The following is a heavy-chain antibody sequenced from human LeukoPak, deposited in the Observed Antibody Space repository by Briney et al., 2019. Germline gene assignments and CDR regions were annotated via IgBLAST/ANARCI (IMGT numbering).Heavy chain of an antibody. J-gene: IGHJ4*02. CDR3: ARDVGSSSRPSSN. CDR2: IYYSGST. D-gene: IGHD6-13*01. CDR1: GGSISSSSYY. V-gene: IGHV4-39*07. Sequence: SETLSLTCTVSGGSISSSSYYWGWIRQPPGKGLEWIGSIYYSGSTYYNPSLKSRVTISVDTSKNQSSLKLSSVTAADTAVYYCARDVGSSSRPSSNWGQGTLVTVSS.